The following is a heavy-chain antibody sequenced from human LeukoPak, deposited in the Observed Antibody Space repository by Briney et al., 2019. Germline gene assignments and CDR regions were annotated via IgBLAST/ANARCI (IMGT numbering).Heavy chain of an antibody. CDR1: GFTFSSYW. D-gene: IGHD6-19*01. CDR3: ARVSGTQFDY. V-gene: IGHV3-13*01. J-gene: IGHJ4*02. CDR2: IGTAGDT. Sequence: GGSLRLSCAASGFTFSSYWMSWVRQATGKGLEWVSAIGTAGDTYYPGSVKGRFTISRENAKNSLYLQMNSLRAGDTAVYYCARVSGTQFDYWGQGTLVTVSS.